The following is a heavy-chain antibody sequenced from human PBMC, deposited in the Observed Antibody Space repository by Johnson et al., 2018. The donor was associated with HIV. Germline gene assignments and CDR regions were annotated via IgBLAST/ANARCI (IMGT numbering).Heavy chain of an antibody. J-gene: IGHJ3*02. V-gene: IGHV3-11*04. CDR2: ISSSGSTI. D-gene: IGHD2-15*01. Sequence: QVQLVESGGGLVKPGGSLRLSCAASGFTFSDYYMSWIRQAPGKGLEWVSYISSSGSTIYYADSVKGRFTISRDNAKNSLYLQMNSLRAEDPSVYYCARDGGDIVVVVAATQAFDIWGQGTMVTVSS. CDR3: ARDGGDIVVVVAATQAFDI. CDR1: GFTFSDYY.